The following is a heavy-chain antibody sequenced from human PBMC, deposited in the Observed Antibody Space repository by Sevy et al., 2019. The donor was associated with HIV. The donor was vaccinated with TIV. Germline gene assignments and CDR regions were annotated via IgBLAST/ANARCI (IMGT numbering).Heavy chain of an antibody. D-gene: IGHD2-2*01. J-gene: IGHJ4*02. CDR1: GFIFSGYT. CDR3: ARVGLGDCSGTNCSPNDY. V-gene: IGHV3-21*01. CDR2: ISSGSSFI. Sequence: GGSLRLSCAASGFIFSGYTMNWVRQAPGKGLEWVSSISSGSSFIYYADSLQGRFIISRDNARKSLYLQMNYLRVEDTAVYYCARVGLGDCSGTNCSPNDYWGQGTLVTVSS.